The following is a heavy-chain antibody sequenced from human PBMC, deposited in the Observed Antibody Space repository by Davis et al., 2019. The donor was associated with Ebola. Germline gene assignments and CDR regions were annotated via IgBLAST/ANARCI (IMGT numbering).Heavy chain of an antibody. D-gene: IGHD6-19*01. V-gene: IGHV4-4*08. Sequence: MPSETLSPTCTVPGAPIRSYYWSWTRQPPGKGLEWIGYIYFSGSTNYNPSLKSRVTISVDTSKNQFSLKLRSVTAADTAVYYCASLAVAGTWFLDYWGQGTLVTVSS. CDR1: GAPIRSYY. CDR3: ASLAVAGTWFLDY. CDR2: IYFSGST. J-gene: IGHJ4*02.